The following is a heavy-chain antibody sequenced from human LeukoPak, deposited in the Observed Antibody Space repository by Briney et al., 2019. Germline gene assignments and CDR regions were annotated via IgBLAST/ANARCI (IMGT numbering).Heavy chain of an antibody. CDR2: IYATDLT. Sequence: PSETLSLTCTVSGRSIRSVYWNWIRQSAGKGREWIGRIYATDLTNYNPSLKSRVTLSVDMSRNEHSLTIKSVTAADTAVYYCARGFGSGTSPIDLWGQGALVTVSS. D-gene: IGHD3-10*01. CDR3: ARGFGSGTSPIDL. CDR1: GRSIRSVY. J-gene: IGHJ5*02. V-gene: IGHV4-4*07.